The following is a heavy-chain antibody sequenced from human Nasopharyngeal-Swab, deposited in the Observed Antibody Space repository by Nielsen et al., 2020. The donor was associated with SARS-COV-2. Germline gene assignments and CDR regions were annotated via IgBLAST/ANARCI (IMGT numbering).Heavy chain of an antibody. Sequence: SETLSLTCTVSGGSISRGSYYWSWIRQPAGKGLEWIGRIYTSGSTNYNPSLKSRVTISVDTSKNQFSLKLSSVTAADTAVYYCASTAMGIGIGSEYYFDYWGQGTLVTASS. CDR2: IYTSGST. V-gene: IGHV4-61*02. J-gene: IGHJ4*02. CDR1: GGSISRGSYY. D-gene: IGHD5-18*01. CDR3: ASTAMGIGIGSEYYFDY.